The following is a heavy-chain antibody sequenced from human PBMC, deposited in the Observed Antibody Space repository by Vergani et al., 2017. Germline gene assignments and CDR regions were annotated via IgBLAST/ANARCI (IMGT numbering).Heavy chain of an antibody. CDR3: ARDSRYSYGATCDY. Sequence: EVQLLESGGGLVQPGGSLRLSCAASGFTFSSYAMSWVRQAPGKGLEWVANIKQDGSEKYYVDSVKGRFTISRDNAKNSLYLQMNSLRAEDTAVYYCARDSRYSYGATCDYWGQGTLVTVSS. CDR1: GFTFSSYA. D-gene: IGHD5-18*01. V-gene: IGHV3-7*01. CDR2: IKQDGSEK. J-gene: IGHJ4*02.